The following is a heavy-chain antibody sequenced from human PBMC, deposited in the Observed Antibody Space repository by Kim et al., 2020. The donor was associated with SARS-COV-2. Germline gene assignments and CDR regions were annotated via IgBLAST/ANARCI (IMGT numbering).Heavy chain of an antibody. Sequence: ASVKVSCKASGYTFTSYAMHWVRQAPGQRLEWMGWINAGNGNTKYSQKFQGRVTITRDTSASTAYMELSSLRSEDTAVYYCARELVRGVITAHYYGMDVWGQGTTVTVSS. V-gene: IGHV1-3*01. CDR3: ARELVRGVITAHYYGMDV. CDR1: GYTFTSYA. D-gene: IGHD3-10*01. J-gene: IGHJ6*02. CDR2: INAGNGNT.